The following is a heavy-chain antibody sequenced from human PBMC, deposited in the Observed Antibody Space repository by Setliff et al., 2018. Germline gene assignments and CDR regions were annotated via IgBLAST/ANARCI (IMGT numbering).Heavy chain of an antibody. CDR2: IYTSGTT. V-gene: IGHV4-4*08. Sequence: LSLTCSVSGASISSYYWSWIRQPPGKGLEWIGYIYTSGTTKYNPSLKSRVTISIDTSKSQFSLNLSSVNAADTAVYYCARIAYGPGSYYFDYWGQGTLVTVS. J-gene: IGHJ4*02. CDR3: ARIAYGPGSYYFDY. CDR1: GASISSYY. D-gene: IGHD3-10*01.